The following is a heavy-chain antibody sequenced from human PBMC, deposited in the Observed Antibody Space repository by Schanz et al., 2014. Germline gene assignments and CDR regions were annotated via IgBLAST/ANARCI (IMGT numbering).Heavy chain of an antibody. V-gene: IGHV3-7*04. CDR3: ARDNYYGSGSCAY. J-gene: IGHJ4*02. CDR1: GFTFSKYW. Sequence: EVHLVESGGGLVKRGGSLGLSCGGSGFTFSKYWMSWVRQAPGKGLEWVANIKQDGSEKYYVDAVKGRFAISRVNAKNSMYLHMKSLRGEDTAVYYCARDNYYGSGSCAYWGQGTLVTVSS. D-gene: IGHD3-10*01. CDR2: IKQDGSEK.